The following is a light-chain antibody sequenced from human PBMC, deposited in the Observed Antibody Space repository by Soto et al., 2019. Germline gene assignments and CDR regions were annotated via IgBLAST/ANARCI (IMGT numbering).Light chain of an antibody. J-gene: IGKJ1*01. Sequence: EIVLTQSPATLSLSPGERATLSCRASQSVSSYLAWYQQKPGQAPRLLIYDASNRATGIPARFSGSGSGTDFTLTISSLEPEDFAVYYCQQYGSSSWTFRQGTKVDIK. V-gene: IGKV3-11*01. CDR3: QQYGSSSWT. CDR1: QSVSSY. CDR2: DAS.